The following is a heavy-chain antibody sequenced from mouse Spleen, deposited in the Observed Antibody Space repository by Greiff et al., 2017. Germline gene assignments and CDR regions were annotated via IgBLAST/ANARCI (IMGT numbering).Heavy chain of an antibody. V-gene: IGHV5-12*02. J-gene: IGHJ1*01. CDR3: ARRHFDV. CDR1: GFTFSDYY. Sequence: EVKLMESGGGLVQPGGSLKLSCATSGFTFSDYYMYWVRQTPEKRLEWVAYISNGGGSTYYPDTVKGRFTISRDNAKNTLYLQMSRLKSEDTAMYYCARRHFDVWGAGTTVTVSS. CDR2: ISNGGGST.